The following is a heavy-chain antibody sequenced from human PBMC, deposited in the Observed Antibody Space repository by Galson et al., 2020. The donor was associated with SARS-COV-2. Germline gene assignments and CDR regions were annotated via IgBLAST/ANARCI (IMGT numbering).Heavy chain of an antibody. CDR1: GGSISSGGYY. V-gene: IGHV4-31*03. CDR2: IYYSGST. D-gene: IGHD3-9*01. J-gene: IGHJ6*02. Sequence: SETLSLTCTVSGGSISSGGYYWSWIRQHPGKGLEWIGYIYYSGSTYYNPSLKSRVTISVDTSKNQFSLKLSSVTAADTAVYYCARLHYESLTGYINLCDCGMDVWGQGTTFTVSS. CDR3: ARLHYESLTGYINLCDCGMDV.